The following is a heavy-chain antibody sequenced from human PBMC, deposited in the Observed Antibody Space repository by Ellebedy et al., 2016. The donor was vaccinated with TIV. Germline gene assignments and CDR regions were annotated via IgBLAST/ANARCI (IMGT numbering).Heavy chain of an antibody. CDR3: ARDPGGSYVNDAFDI. V-gene: IGHV1-2*02. CDR1: GYTFTGYY. CDR2: INPNSGGT. Sequence: ASVKVSCKASGYTFTGYYMHWVRQAPGQGLEWMGWINPNSGGTTYAQKFQGRVTMTRDTSISTAYMELSRLRSDDTAVYYCARDPGGSYVNDAFDIWGQGTMVTVSS. D-gene: IGHD1-26*01. J-gene: IGHJ3*02.